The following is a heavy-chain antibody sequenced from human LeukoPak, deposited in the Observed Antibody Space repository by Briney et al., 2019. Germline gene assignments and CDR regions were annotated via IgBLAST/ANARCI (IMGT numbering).Heavy chain of an antibody. V-gene: IGHV4-38-2*02. Sequence: SETLSLTCTVSGYSISTGYYWGWIRQPPGKGLEWIGRIYHSGSTYYNPSLKSRVTISVDTSKNQFSLKLSSVTAADTAVYYCARRTTYFGWLPSESPSCFDYWGQGTLVTVSS. J-gene: IGHJ4*02. CDR2: IYHSGST. CDR1: GYSISTGYY. CDR3: ARRTTYFGWLPSESPSCFDY. D-gene: IGHD3-9*01.